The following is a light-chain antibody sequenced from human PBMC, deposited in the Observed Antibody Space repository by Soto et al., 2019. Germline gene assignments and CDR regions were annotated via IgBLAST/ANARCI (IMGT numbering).Light chain of an antibody. CDR1: QIISNSY. J-gene: IGKJ4*01. CDR3: QHYNTSLLT. Sequence: EIVLTQSPGTLSLSPGERATLSCRASQIISNSYLAWYQQKPGQAPRLLIYDASSRATGIPDRFSGSGSGTDFTLTISRLEPEDFAVYYCQHYNTSLLTFGGGTKVEIK. V-gene: IGKV3-20*01. CDR2: DAS.